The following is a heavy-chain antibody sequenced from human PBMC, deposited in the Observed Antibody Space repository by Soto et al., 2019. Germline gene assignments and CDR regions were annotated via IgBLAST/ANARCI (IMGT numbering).Heavy chain of an antibody. D-gene: IGHD2-2*01. CDR3: AKGPRAVVPAAQLFDY. CDR2: IYYSGST. V-gene: IGHV4-31*03. CDR1: GGSISSGGYY. J-gene: IGHJ4*02. Sequence: SETLSLTCTVSGGSISSGGYYWSWIRQHPGKGLEWIGYIYYSGSTYYNPSLKSRVTISVDTSKNQFSLKLSSVTAADTAVYYCAKGPRAVVPAAQLFDYWGQGTLVTVSS.